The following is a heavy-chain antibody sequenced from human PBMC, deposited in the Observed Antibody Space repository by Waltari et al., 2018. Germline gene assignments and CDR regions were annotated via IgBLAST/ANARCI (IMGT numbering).Heavy chain of an antibody. J-gene: IGHJ4*02. CDR2: INPDRSST. CDR1: GYTFNGYY. CDR3: AGGKWELPDY. V-gene: IGHV1-2*07. D-gene: IGHD1-26*01. Sequence: QVQLVQSGAEVKKPGASVKVSCKASGYTFNGYYMHWVRQAPGQGPEWMGWINPDRSSTNYAHKVQGRVTMTRDTSISTAYMELSMLRSDATAVYYCAGGKWELPDYWGQGTLVTVSS.